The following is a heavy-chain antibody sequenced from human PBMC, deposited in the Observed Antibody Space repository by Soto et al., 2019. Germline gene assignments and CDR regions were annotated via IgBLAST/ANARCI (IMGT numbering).Heavy chain of an antibody. Sequence: SETLSLTCAVSGYSTSSSNWWGWIRQPPGKGLEWIGYIYYSGSTYYNPSLKSRVTISVDTSKNQFSLNLSFVTAADTAVYYCATMGTPATGLYFFDYWGQGSLVTVSS. CDR3: ATMGTPATGLYFFDY. CDR2: IYYSGST. V-gene: IGHV4-28*01. CDR1: GYSTSSSNW. J-gene: IGHJ4*02. D-gene: IGHD2-15*01.